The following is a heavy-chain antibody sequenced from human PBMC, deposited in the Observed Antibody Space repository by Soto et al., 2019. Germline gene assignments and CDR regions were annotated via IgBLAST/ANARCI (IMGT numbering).Heavy chain of an antibody. J-gene: IGHJ4*02. V-gene: IGHV4-59*01. CDR2: IYYSGST. Sequence: SETLSLTCTVSGGSISSYYWSWIRQPPGKGLEWIGYIYYSGSTNYNPSLKSRVTISVDTSKNQFSLKLSSVTAADTAVYYCARGLSSSWSTPGYWGQGTLVTVSS. CDR3: ARGLSSSWSTPGY. CDR1: GGSISSYY. D-gene: IGHD6-13*01.